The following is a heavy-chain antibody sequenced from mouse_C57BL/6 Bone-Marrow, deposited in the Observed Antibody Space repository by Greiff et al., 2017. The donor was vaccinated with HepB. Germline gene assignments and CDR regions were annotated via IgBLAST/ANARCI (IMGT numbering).Heavy chain of an antibody. CDR2: INPNNGGT. V-gene: IGHV1-26*01. Sequence: EVQLQQSGPELVKPGASVKISCKASGYTFTDYYMNWVKQSHGKSLEWIGDINPNNGGTSYNQKFKGKATLTVDKSSSTAYMELRSLTSEDSAVYYCARYDTTVPFAYWGQGTLVTVSA. J-gene: IGHJ3*01. CDR3: ARYDTTVPFAY. D-gene: IGHD1-1*01. CDR1: GYTFTDYY.